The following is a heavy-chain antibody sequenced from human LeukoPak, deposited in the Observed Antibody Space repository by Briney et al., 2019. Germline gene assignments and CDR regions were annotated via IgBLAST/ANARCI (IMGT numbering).Heavy chain of an antibody. Sequence: SETLSLTCAVSGGSVSSGDYSWSWIGQPPGKGLEWIGYIYHSGSTNYNPSLKSRVTISVDRPKNQLSLKLTSVTAADTAVYYWARVLIAGSRSYYPVNWFDPWGQGTLVTVSS. CDR1: GGSVSSGDYS. CDR2: IYHSGST. J-gene: IGHJ5*02. D-gene: IGHD3-10*01. CDR3: ARVLIAGSRSYYPVNWFDP. V-gene: IGHV4-30-2*01.